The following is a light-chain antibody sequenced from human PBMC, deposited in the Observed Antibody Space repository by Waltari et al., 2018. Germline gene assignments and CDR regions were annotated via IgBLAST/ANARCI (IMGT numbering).Light chain of an antibody. CDR1: NSNVGSYNL. Sequence: QSALTQPASVSGSPGQSITISCTGFNSNVGSYNLVSWYQKHPGKAPKLLIYEGNRRPSGVSNRFSGSKSDNTASLTLSGLQAEDEADYYCCSNVGSSVFFGEGTKLTVL. CDR2: EGN. V-gene: IGLV2-23*03. J-gene: IGLJ2*01. CDR3: CSNVGSSVF.